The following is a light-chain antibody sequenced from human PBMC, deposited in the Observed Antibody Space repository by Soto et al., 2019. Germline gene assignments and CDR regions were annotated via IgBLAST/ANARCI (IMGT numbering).Light chain of an antibody. Sequence: QSVLTQPPSVAGAPGQRITLSCTGSSSNIGAGYDVHWYQQLPGTAPKLIIFNNNNRPSGVPDRFSGSTSGASASLAIPGLQAEDEADYYCQSYVSGGTGGVLFGGGTKRTVL. CDR1: SSNIGAGYD. J-gene: IGLJ2*01. V-gene: IGLV1-40*01. CDR3: QSYVSGGTGGVL. CDR2: NNN.